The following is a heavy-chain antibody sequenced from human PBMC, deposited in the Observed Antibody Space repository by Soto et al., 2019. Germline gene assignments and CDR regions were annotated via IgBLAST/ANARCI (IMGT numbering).Heavy chain of an antibody. Sequence: GGSLRLSCAASGFTLSSYAMSWARQAPGKGLEWVSAISGSGGSTYYADSVKGRFTISRDNSKNTLYLQMNSLRAEDTAVYYCAKGGVDYYGSGSYYNELYWGQGTLVTVSS. CDR1: GFTLSSYA. CDR3: AKGGVDYYGSGSYYNELY. D-gene: IGHD3-10*01. CDR2: ISGSGGST. V-gene: IGHV3-23*01. J-gene: IGHJ4*02.